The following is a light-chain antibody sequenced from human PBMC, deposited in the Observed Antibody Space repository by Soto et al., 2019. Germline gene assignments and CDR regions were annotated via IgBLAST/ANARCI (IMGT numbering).Light chain of an antibody. CDR2: DVS. CDR1: SSDVGAYIY. J-gene: IGLJ3*02. Sequence: QSVLTQPASVSGSPGQSITISCTGTSSDVGAYIYVSWYQQHPGKAPKLMIYDVSNRPSGISNRFSGSKSGNTASLTISGLQAEDEADYYCSSYAGSSTLVFGGGTKLTVL. V-gene: IGLV2-14*01. CDR3: SSYAGSSTLV.